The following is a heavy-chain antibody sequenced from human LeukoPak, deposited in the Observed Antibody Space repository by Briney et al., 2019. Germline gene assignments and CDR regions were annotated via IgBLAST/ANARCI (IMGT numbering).Heavy chain of an antibody. CDR3: TTEYRCSSTSCYDGENFDY. D-gene: IGHD2-2*01. CDR1: GGSFSGYY. Sequence: ETLSLTCAVYGGSFSGYYWSWVRQAPGKGLEWVGRIKSKTDGGTTDYAAPVKGRFTISRDDSKNTLYLQMNSLKTEDTAVYYCTTEYRCSSTSCYDGENFDYWGQGTLVTVSS. V-gene: IGHV3-15*01. CDR2: IKSKTDGGTT. J-gene: IGHJ4*02.